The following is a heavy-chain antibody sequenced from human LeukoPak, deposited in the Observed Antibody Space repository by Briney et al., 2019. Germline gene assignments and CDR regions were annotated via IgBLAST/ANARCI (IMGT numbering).Heavy chain of an antibody. CDR2: INPNSGGT. J-gene: IGHJ4*02. V-gene: IGHV1-2*06. CDR1: GYTFTSYY. Sequence: GASVKVSCKASGYTFTSYYMHWVRQAPGQGLEWMGRINPNSGGTNYAQKFQGRVTMTRDTSISTAYMELSRLRSDDTAVYYCARLTYSSSWKDYWGQGTLVTVSS. CDR3: ARLTYSSSWKDY. D-gene: IGHD6-13*01.